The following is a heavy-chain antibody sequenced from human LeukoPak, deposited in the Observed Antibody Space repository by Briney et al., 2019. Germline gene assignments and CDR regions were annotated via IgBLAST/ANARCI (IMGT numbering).Heavy chain of an antibody. CDR3: ARGPIVVVTAGWFDY. CDR1: GGSISSSSYY. Sequence: PSETLSLTCTVSGGSISSSSYYWGWIRQPPGKGLEWIGSIYYSGSTYYNPSLKSRVTISVDTSKNQFSLKLSSVTAADTAVYYCARGPIVVVTAGWFDYWGQGTLVTVSS. J-gene: IGHJ4*02. CDR2: IYYSGST. V-gene: IGHV4-39*07. D-gene: IGHD2-21*02.